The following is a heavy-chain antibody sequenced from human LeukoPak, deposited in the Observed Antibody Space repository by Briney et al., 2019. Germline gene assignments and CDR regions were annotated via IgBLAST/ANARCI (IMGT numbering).Heavy chain of an antibody. CDR1: GFTFSSYA. CDR2: ISGSGGST. V-gene: IGHV3-23*01. CDR3: AKAGVTGYYYYFDY. Sequence: GSLRLSCAASGFTFSSYAMSWVRQAPGKGLEWVSGISGSGGSTDYADSVKGRFTISRDNSKNTLYLQMNSLRAEDTAVYYCAKAGVTGYYYYFDYWGQGTLVTVSS. D-gene: IGHD3-9*01. J-gene: IGHJ4*02.